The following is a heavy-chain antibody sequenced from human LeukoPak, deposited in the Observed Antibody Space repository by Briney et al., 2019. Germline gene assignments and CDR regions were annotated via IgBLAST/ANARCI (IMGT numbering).Heavy chain of an antibody. J-gene: IGHJ4*02. Sequence: GGSLRLSCAASGFTFSSYEMNWVRQAPGKGLEWISYISSSGSTIDYADSVKGRFTISRDNAKNSLYLQMNSLRAEDTAVYYCARLRYFDGYWGQGTLVTVSS. V-gene: IGHV3-48*03. CDR1: GFTFSSYE. CDR3: ARLRYFDGY. D-gene: IGHD3-9*01. CDR2: ISSSGSTI.